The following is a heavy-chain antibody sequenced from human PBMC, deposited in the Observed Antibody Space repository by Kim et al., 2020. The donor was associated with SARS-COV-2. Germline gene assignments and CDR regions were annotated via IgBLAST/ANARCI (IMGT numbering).Heavy chain of an antibody. Sequence: KSRVTISVDTSKHQFSLKLSSVTAADTAVYYCARPEYYYDSSGYLGAFDIWGQGTMVTVSS. D-gene: IGHD3-22*01. CDR3: ARPEYYYDSSGYLGAFDI. V-gene: IGHV4-39*01. J-gene: IGHJ3*02.